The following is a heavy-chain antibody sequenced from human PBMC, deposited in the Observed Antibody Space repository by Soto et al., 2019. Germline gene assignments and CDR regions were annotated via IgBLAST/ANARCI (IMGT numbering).Heavy chain of an antibody. CDR3: AVPAASVAGASGSYYYYGMDV. J-gene: IGHJ6*02. V-gene: IGHV4-39*01. CDR2: IYYSGSP. Sequence: SETLSLTCTVSGGSISSSSYYWGWVRQPPGKGLEWIGYIYYSGSPYYNPSLKSRVTISVDTSRNQFSLKLSSVTAADTAVYYCAVPAASVAGASGSYYYYGMDVWGQGTTVTVSS. D-gene: IGHD6-19*01. CDR1: GGSISSSSYY.